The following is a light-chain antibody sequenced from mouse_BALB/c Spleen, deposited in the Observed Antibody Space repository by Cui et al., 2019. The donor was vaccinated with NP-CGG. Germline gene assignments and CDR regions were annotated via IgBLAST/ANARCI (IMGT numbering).Light chain of an antibody. CDR3: ALWYSNHWV. CDR1: TGAVTTSNY. Sequence: QAVVTQESALTTSPGETVTLTCRSSTGAVTTSNYANWVQEKPDHLFTGLIGGTNNRAPGVPARFSGSLIGDKAPLTITGARTEDEALYFCALWYSNHWVFGGGTKLTVL. V-gene: IGLV1*01. CDR2: GTN. J-gene: IGLJ1*01.